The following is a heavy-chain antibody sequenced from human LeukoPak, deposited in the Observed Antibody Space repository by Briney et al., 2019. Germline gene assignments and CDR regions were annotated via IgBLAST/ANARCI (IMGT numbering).Heavy chain of an antibody. CDR3: ARDRNTVTTKGGRTFDI. CDR1: GGTFSSYA. Sequence: ASVKVSCKASGGTFSSYAISWVRQAPGQGLEWMGGIIPIFGTANYAQKFQGRVTITADKSTSTAYMELSSLRSEDTAVYYCARDRNTVTTKGGRTFDIWGQGTMVIVSS. CDR2: IIPIFGTA. V-gene: IGHV1-69*06. J-gene: IGHJ3*02. D-gene: IGHD4-17*01.